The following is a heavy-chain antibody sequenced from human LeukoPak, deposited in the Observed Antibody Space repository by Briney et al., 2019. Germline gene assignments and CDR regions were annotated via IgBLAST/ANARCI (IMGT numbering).Heavy chain of an antibody. Sequence: PGGSLRLSCAASGFSFDAYAMSWVRQAPGKGLEGVSGISETGRATSYTASVKGRFTISRDNSKNTLHLQMNRLRAEDTALYYCAKDHDNTDYYYYFDFWGQGTLVTVSS. D-gene: IGHD2-21*02. CDR1: GFSFDAYA. CDR3: AKDHDNTDYYYYFDF. V-gene: IGHV3-23*01. CDR2: ISETGRAT. J-gene: IGHJ4*02.